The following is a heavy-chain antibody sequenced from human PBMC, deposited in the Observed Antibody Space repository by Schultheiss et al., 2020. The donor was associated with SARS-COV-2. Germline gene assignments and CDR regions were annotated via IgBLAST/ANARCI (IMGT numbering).Heavy chain of an antibody. V-gene: IGHV1-18*01. CDR2: ISAYNGNT. D-gene: IGHD3-3*02. Sequence: ASVKVSCKASGYTFTSYDINWVRQAPGQGLEWMGWISAYNGNTNYAQKLQGRVTMTTDTSTSTAYMELRSLRSDDTAVYYCARELGTLYYYYYMDVWGKGTTVTVSS. CDR1: GYTFTSYD. CDR3: ARELGTLYYYYYMDV. J-gene: IGHJ6*03.